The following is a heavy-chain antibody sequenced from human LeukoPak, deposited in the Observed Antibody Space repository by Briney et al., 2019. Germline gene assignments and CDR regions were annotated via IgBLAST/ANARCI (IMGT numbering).Heavy chain of an antibody. Sequence: ASVTVSCKVSGYTLTELSMHWVRQAPGKGLEWMGGFDPEDGETIYVQKFQGRVTMTRDTSINTAYLDLSSLRSDDTAVYYCARGPSGSDYWGQGTLVIVSS. CDR2: FDPEDGET. J-gene: IGHJ4*02. D-gene: IGHD3-10*01. V-gene: IGHV1-24*01. CDR3: ARGPSGSDY. CDR1: GYTLTELS.